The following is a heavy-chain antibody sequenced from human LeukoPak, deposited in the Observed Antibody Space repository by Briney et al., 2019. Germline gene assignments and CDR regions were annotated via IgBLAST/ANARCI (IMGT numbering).Heavy chain of an antibody. CDR3: ARGRNAYCYYGMDV. CDR2: ISYDGSNK. Sequence: PGGSLRLSCAASGFTFSSYAMHWVRQAPGKGLERVAVISYDGSNKYYADSVKGRFTISRDNSKNTLYLQMNSLRAEDTAVYYFARGRNAYCYYGMDVWGKGTTVTVSS. J-gene: IGHJ6*04. V-gene: IGHV3-30*04. CDR1: GFTFSSYA.